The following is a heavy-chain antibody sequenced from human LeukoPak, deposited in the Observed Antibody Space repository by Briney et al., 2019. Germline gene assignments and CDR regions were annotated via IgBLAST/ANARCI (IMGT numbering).Heavy chain of an antibody. CDR1: GFTFSSYA. Sequence: GSLRLSCAASGFTFSSYAMHWVRQAPGQRFEWMGWIDAGNGDTRYSQKFQGRVTITRDTSASTAYIELRSLRSEDTAMYYCARGSTSDWPLDHWGQETLVTISS. CDR3: ARGSTSDWPLDH. J-gene: IGHJ4*02. D-gene: IGHD2-2*01. CDR2: IDAGNGDT. V-gene: IGHV1-3*01.